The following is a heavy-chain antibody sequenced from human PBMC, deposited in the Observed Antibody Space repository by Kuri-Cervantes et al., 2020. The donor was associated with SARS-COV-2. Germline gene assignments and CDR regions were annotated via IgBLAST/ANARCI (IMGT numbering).Heavy chain of an antibody. CDR2: INWNGGST. Sequence: LSLTCAASGFTFDDYGMSWVRQAPGKGLEWVSGINWNGGSTGYADSVKGRFTLSRDNAKNMLFLQMNSLRAEDTAVYYCVRDGDHWNFDYWGQGTLVTVSS. CDR3: VRDGDHWNFDY. D-gene: IGHD1-1*01. V-gene: IGHV3-20*04. J-gene: IGHJ4*02. CDR1: GFTFDDYG.